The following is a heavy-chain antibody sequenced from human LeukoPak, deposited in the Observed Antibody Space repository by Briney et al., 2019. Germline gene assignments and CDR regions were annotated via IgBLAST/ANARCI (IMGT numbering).Heavy chain of an antibody. CDR1: GFSLRTSGMC. Sequence: SGPALVKPTQTLILTCTFSGFSLRTSGMCVSWIRQPPGKALEWLALIDWDDEKYYSTSLKTRLTISKDTSKNQVVLTMTNMDPVDTATYFCARLFREGGYDFSFDYWGQGTLVTVSS. J-gene: IGHJ4*02. V-gene: IGHV2-70*01. CDR3: ARLFREGGYDFSFDY. CDR2: IDWDDEK. D-gene: IGHD5-12*01.